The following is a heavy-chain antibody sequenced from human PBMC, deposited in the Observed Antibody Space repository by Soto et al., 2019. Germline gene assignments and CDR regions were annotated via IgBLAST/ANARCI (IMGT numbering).Heavy chain of an antibody. V-gene: IGHV1-58*01. CDR1: GFTFTSSA. CDR3: AAESGKYCGRDCYPFY. Sequence: SVKVSCKASGFTFTSSAVQWVRQARGQRLEWIGWIVVGSGNTNYAQKFQERVTITRDMSTSTAYMELSSLRSEDTAVYYCAAESGKYCGRDCYPFYWGQGTLVTVSS. D-gene: IGHD2-21*02. CDR2: IVVGSGNT. J-gene: IGHJ4*02.